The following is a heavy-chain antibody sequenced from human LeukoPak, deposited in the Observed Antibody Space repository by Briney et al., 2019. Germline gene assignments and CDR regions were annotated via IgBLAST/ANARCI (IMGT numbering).Heavy chain of an antibody. CDR1: GFTFSSYG. Sequence: GGSLRLSCAASGFTFSSYGMHWVRQAPGKGLEWVAVISYDGSNKYYADSVKGRFTISRDNAKNTLYLQMNSLRAEDTAVYYCARDYSSSWYEVADYWGQGTLVTVSS. D-gene: IGHD6-13*01. J-gene: IGHJ4*02. V-gene: IGHV3-30*03. CDR2: ISYDGSNK. CDR3: ARDYSSSWYEVADY.